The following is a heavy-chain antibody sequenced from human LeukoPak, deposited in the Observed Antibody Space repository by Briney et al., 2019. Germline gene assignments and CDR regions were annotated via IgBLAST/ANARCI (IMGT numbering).Heavy chain of an antibody. D-gene: IGHD2-2*02. V-gene: IGHV1-2*02. CDR3: ARERTRGHCSSTSCYMCYGY. J-gene: IGHJ4*02. CDR2: INPNSGTT. CDR1: RYTFTGDY. Sequence: GASVKLSCEASRYTFTGDYMHWGRHAPGHRLQCRRGINPNSGTTNYAQKFQGRVTITTDTSISTAYMELSRLRSDDTAVYYCARERTRGHCSSTSCYMCYGYWGQGTLVTVSS.